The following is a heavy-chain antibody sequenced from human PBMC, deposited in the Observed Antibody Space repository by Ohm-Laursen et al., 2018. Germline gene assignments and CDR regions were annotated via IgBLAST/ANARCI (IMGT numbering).Heavy chain of an antibody. CDR2: MNPNSGNT. D-gene: IGHD3-9*01. CDR3: AKSYIDWLLVDY. Sequence: GSSVKVSCKASGYTFTSYDINWVRQATGQGLEWMGWMNPNSGNTGYAQKFQGRVTMTRNTSISTAYMGLSSLRSEDTAVYYCAKSYIDWLLVDYWGQGTLVTVSS. CDR1: GYTFTSYD. J-gene: IGHJ4*02. V-gene: IGHV1-8*01.